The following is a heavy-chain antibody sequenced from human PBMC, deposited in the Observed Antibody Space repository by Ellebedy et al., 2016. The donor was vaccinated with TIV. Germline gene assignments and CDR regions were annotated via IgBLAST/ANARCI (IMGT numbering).Heavy chain of an antibody. CDR1: GFIVSSDY. D-gene: IGHD2-15*01. CDR3: EGGIVYPPALDV. CDR2: IYSGGNT. J-gene: IGHJ6*02. Sequence: PGGSLRLSCAASGFIVSSDYMTWVRQAPGKGLEWVSVIYSGGNTYYAGSVKGRFTISRDNIKNMVFLQMNSLRGEDTAVYYCEGGIVYPPALDVWGQGTTVTVTS. V-gene: IGHV3-66*01.